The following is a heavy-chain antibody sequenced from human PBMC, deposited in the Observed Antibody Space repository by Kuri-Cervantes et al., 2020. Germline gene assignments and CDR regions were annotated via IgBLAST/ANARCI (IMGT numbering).Heavy chain of an antibody. CDR3: ARGLLWFGELFLPQFDY. CDR2: INHSGST. V-gene: IGHV4-34*01. Sequence: SQTLSLTCAVYGGSFSGYYWSWIRQPPGKGLEWIGEINHSGSTNYNPSLKSRVTISVDTSKNQFSLKLSSVTAADTAVYYCARGLLWFGELFLPQFDYWDQGTLVTVSS. J-gene: IGHJ4*02. D-gene: IGHD3-10*01. CDR1: GGSFSGYY.